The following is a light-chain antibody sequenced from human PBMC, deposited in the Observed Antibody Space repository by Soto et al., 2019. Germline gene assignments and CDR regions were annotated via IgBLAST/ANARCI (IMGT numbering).Light chain of an antibody. J-gene: IGKJ1*01. CDR3: QQYTDSPRT. Sequence: EIVLTQSPGTLALSLGDGATLSCRASQTVNRNYLAWYHQKPGQPPRLLIYGVSNRATGVPDRFSGGGSGTEFTLTIVRLEPDDFGTYYCQQYTDSPRTFGQGTRVEVK. V-gene: IGKV3-20*01. CDR2: GVS. CDR1: QTVNRNY.